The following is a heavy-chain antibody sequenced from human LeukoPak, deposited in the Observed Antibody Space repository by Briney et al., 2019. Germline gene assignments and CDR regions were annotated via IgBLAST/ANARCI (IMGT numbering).Heavy chain of an antibody. CDR2: ISYDGSNK. J-gene: IGHJ6*02. D-gene: IGHD3-10*01. CDR1: GFTFSSYG. V-gene: IGHV3-30*18. CDR3: AKGSTMVRGGRPPYDYYYYYGMDV. Sequence: GGSLRLSCAASGFTFSSYGMHWVRQAPGKGLEWVAVISYDGSNKYYADSVKGRFTISRDNSKNTLYLQMNSLRAEDTAVYYCAKGSTMVRGGRPPYDYYYYYGMDVWGQGTTVTVSS.